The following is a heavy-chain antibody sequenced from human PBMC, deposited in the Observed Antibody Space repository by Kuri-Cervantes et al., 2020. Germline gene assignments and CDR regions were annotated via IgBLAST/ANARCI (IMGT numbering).Heavy chain of an antibody. V-gene: IGHV3-7*01. CDR1: GFTFSSYG. CDR2: IKKDGSEK. Sequence: GGSLRLSCAASGFTFSSYGMHWVRQAPGKGLEWVANIKKDGSEKNYVDSVKGRFIISRDNAKNSLYLQMNSLRVEDTAVYYCARDLGIVGALYYFDYWGQGTLVTVSS. J-gene: IGHJ4*02. CDR3: ARDLGIVGALYYFDY. D-gene: IGHD1-26*01.